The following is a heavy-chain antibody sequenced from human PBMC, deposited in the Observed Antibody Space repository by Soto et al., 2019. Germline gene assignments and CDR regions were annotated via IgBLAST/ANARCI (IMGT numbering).Heavy chain of an antibody. V-gene: IGHV3-30*18. D-gene: IGHD3-10*01. CDR2: ISYDGSNK. CDR3: AKGLRYYASGSLGMDV. Sequence: PGGSLRLSCAASGFTFSSYGMQWVRQAPGKGLEWVAVISYDGSNKYYADSVKARFTTSRDNSKNTLYLQMNSLRAEDTAVYYCAKGLRYYASGSLGMDVWGQGTTVTVSS. J-gene: IGHJ6*02. CDR1: GFTFSSYG.